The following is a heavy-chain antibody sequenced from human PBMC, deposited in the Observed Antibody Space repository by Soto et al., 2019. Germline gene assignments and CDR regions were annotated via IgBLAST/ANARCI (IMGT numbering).Heavy chain of an antibody. J-gene: IGHJ4*02. CDR2: IYYSGFT. D-gene: IGHD3-22*01. CDR1: GGSISSSRCH. CDR3: ARAVDDNGGYYNGYFFDS. Sequence: PSETLSLTCTVSGGSISSSRCHWGWIRQPPGKGLEWIGYIYYSGFTYYNPSLKSRVTISVDTSKNQFSLKLSSVTAADTAIYYCARAVDDNGGYYNGYFFDSWGQVAQVTVSS. V-gene: IGHV4-30-4*08.